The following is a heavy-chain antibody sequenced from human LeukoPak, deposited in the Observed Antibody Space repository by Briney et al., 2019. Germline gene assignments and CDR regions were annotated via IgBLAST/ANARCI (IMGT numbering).Heavy chain of an antibody. CDR3: AKKVVVGATSPYSDFQD. Sequence: PGGSLRLSCVASGFTFSSYAMSWVRQAPGKGREWVPAISGSGVTTHYAGSVKGRFSISRDNSKNTLYLQMNSLRAEDTALYYCAKKVVVGATSPYSDFQDWGQGTLVTVSS. CDR1: GFTFSSYA. CDR2: ISGSGVTT. V-gene: IGHV3-23*01. J-gene: IGHJ1*01. D-gene: IGHD1-26*01.